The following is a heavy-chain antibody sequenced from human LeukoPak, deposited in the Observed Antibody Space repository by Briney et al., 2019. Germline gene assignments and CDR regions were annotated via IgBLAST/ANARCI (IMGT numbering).Heavy chain of an antibody. D-gene: IGHD3-3*01. V-gene: IGHV4-59*08. CDR2: IYHSGST. Sequence: SETLSLTCTVSGGSISSYYWTWIRQPPGKGLEWIGSIYHSGSTYYNPSLKSRVTTSVDTSKNQFSLKLSSVTAADTAVYYCARHRITIFGVVMGLGYFDYWGQGTLVTVSS. CDR1: GGSISSYY. CDR3: ARHRITIFGVVMGLGYFDY. J-gene: IGHJ4*02.